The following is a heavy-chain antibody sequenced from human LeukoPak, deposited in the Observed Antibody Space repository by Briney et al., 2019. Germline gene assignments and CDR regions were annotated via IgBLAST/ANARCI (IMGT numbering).Heavy chain of an antibody. V-gene: IGHV3-23*01. D-gene: IGHD1-26*01. Sequence: GGSLRLSCAASGFTFSSYAMSWVRQAPGKGLEWVSAISGSGGSTYYADSVKGRFTISRDNAKNSLYLQMNSLRAEDTAVYYCARDGRFVVGATDYWGQGTLVTVSS. CDR1: GFTFSSYA. CDR2: ISGSGGST. CDR3: ARDGRFVVGATDY. J-gene: IGHJ4*02.